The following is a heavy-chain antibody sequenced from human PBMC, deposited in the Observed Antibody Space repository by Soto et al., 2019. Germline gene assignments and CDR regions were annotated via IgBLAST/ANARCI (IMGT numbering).Heavy chain of an antibody. J-gene: IGHJ4*02. V-gene: IGHV4-61*01. Sequence: PSETLSLTCTVSGGSVSSGSFYWSWIRQPPGKGLEWIGYIYYSGSTSTNYNPSLKSRVTISLDTSKNQFSLKLSSVTAADTAVYYCATDNSGLDYWGQETLVTVSS. CDR1: GGSVSSGSFY. CDR3: ATDNSGLDY. CDR2: IYYSGSTST. D-gene: IGHD6-19*01.